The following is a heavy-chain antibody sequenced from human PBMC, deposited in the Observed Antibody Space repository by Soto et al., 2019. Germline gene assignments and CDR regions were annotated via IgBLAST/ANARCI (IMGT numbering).Heavy chain of an antibody. CDR3: ARDGEGEFYSAARPHYYYGMDV. CDR1: GYTFTSYG. D-gene: IGHD6-6*01. Sequence: ASVKVSCKASGYTFTSYGISWVRQAPGQGLEWMGWISAYNGNTNYAQKLQGRVTMTTDTSTSTAYMELRSLRSDDTAVCYCARDGEGEFYSAARPHYYYGMDVWGQGTTVTVSS. J-gene: IGHJ6*02. CDR2: ISAYNGNT. V-gene: IGHV1-18*01.